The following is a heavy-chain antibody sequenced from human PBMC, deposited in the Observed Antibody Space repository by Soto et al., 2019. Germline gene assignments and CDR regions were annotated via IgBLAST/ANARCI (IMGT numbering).Heavy chain of an antibody. V-gene: IGHV1-18*04. CDR2: ISGYNGNT. Sequence: QVQLVQSGAEVKKPGASVKVSCKASGYTFTSYGISWVRQAPGQGLEWMGWISGYNGNTNYAQKLQGRVTMTTDTSTSTAYMELRSLRSDDTALYYCARDAQVLPYYYGMDVWGQGTTVTVSS. CDR3: ARDAQVLPYYYGMDV. J-gene: IGHJ6*02. D-gene: IGHD2-2*01. CDR1: GYTFTSYG.